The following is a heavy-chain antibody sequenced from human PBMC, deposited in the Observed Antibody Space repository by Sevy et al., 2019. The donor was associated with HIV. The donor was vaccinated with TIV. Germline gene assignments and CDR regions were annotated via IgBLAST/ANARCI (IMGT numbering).Heavy chain of an antibody. Sequence: GGSLRLSCVASGFTFSDSWMTWVRQAPGKGLERIAFINDNGSRLGYVYSVSGRFTISKENTNNSRFLQMNSLGAEDTVEYCCARVRAYSAFDYWGQGTLVTVSS. J-gene: IGHJ4*02. CDR1: GFTFSDSW. D-gene: IGHD5-18*01. CDR3: ARVRAYSAFDY. CDR2: INDNGSRL. V-gene: IGHV3-7*01.